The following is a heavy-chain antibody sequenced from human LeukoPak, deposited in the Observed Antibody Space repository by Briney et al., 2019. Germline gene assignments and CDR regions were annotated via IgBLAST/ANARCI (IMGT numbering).Heavy chain of an antibody. CDR1: GYSFTNYW. V-gene: IGHV5-51*01. CDR3: ARLGGSPWSPFDS. D-gene: IGHD6-13*01. J-gene: IGHJ4*02. Sequence: GESLKISCKGSGYSFTNYWIGWVRQVPGKGLEWMGIIHPGDSDTRYSPSFQGQVTFSADRSISTAYLHWSSLKASDTAMYYCARLGGSPWSPFDSWGQGTLVIVSS. CDR2: IHPGDSDT.